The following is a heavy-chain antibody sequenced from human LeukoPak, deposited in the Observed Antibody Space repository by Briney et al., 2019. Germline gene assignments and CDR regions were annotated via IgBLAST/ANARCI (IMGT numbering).Heavy chain of an antibody. D-gene: IGHD4-23*01. V-gene: IGHV3-21*01. CDR1: GFTFSSYS. CDR3: ARGDDYGGNGFDY. J-gene: IGHJ4*02. Sequence: GGSLRLSCAASGFTFSSYSMNWVRQAPGKGLEWVSSISSSSSYIYYADSVKGRFTISRDNAKNPLYLQMNSLRAEDTAVYYCARGDDYGGNGFDYWGQGTLVTVSS. CDR2: ISSSSSYI.